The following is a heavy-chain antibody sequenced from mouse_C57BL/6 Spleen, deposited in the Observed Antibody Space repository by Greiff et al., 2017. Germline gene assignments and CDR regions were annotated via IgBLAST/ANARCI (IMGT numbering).Heavy chain of an antibody. Sequence: QVQLKQPGAELVKPGASVKLSCKASGYTFTSYWMHWVKQRPGQGLEWIGMIHPNSGSTNYNEKFKSKATLTVDKSSSTAYMQLSSLTSEDSAVYYCALYGYDGAWFAYWGQGTLVTVSA. CDR1: GYTFTSYW. J-gene: IGHJ3*01. CDR2: IHPNSGST. CDR3: ALYGYDGAWFAY. D-gene: IGHD2-2*01. V-gene: IGHV1-64*01.